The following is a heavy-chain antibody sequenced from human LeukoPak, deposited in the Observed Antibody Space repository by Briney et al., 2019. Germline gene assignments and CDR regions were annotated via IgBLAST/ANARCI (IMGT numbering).Heavy chain of an antibody. V-gene: IGHV3-23*01. D-gene: IGHD1-26*01. Sequence: GGSLRLSCVGSGFSFNIYGISWVRQAPGKGLEWVASVGGGPDIRYADYVKGRFTVSRDDARSTAYLQLNSLRIEDTAIYFCAKDATPMNAMWDHFDSWGLGALVTVSS. CDR1: GFSFNIYG. CDR3: AKDATPMNAMWDHFDS. CDR2: VGGGPDI. J-gene: IGHJ4*02.